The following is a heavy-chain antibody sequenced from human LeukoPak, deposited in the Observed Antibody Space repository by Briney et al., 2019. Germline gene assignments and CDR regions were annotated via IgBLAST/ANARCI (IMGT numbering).Heavy chain of an antibody. J-gene: IGHJ4*02. D-gene: IGHD3-22*01. CDR2: ISAYNGNT. CDR1: GYTFTSYG. Sequence: ASVKVSCKASGYTFTSYGISRVRQAPGQGLEWMGWISAYNGNTNYAQKLQGRVTMTTDTSTSTAYMELRSLRSDDTAVYYCARENDSSGYYPFDYWGQGTLVTVSS. V-gene: IGHV1-18*01. CDR3: ARENDSSGYYPFDY.